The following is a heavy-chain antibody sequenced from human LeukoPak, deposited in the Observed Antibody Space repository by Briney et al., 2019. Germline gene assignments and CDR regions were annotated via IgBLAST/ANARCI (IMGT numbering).Heavy chain of an antibody. CDR2: ISWNSGSI. J-gene: IGHJ4*02. CDR3: AKGKFTDWYLDY. CDR1: GFTFDDYA. D-gene: IGHD3-9*01. V-gene: IGHV3-9*01. Sequence: GGSLRLSCAASGFTFDDYAMHWVRQAPGKGLEWVSGISWNSGSIGYADSVKGRFTISRDNAKNSLYLQMNSLRAEDTALYCCAKGKFTDWYLDYWGQGTLVTVSS.